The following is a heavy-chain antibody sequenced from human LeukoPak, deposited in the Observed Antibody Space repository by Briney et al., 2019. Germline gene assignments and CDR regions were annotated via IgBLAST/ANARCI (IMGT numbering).Heavy chain of an antibody. J-gene: IGHJ4*02. Sequence: PGRSLRLPCAASGFPFDDYAMHWVRQAPGKGLEWVSGISWNSGSLDYVDSVKGRFTISRDNAKNSLYLEMNSLRPEDTALYYCAKGTGRYWTFLDYWGQGAPVTVSS. V-gene: IGHV3-9*01. CDR1: GFPFDDYA. D-gene: IGHD1-26*01. CDR3: AKGTGRYWTFLDY. CDR2: ISWNSGSL.